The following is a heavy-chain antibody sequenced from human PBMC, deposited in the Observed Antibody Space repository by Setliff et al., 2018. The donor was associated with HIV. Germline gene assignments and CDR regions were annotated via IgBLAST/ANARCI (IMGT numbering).Heavy chain of an antibody. J-gene: IGHJ4*02. CDR3: ARGDWYDFFDY. V-gene: IGHV4-61*09. Sequence: SETLSLTCTVSGGSISSGSYYWSWIRQPAGKGLEWIGHIYTSGSTNYNPSLKSRVTISVDTSKNKFTLKLSSVTAADTAVYYCARGDWYDFFDYWGQGTLVTVSS. CDR2: IYTSGST. D-gene: IGHD6-19*01. CDR1: GGSISSGSYY.